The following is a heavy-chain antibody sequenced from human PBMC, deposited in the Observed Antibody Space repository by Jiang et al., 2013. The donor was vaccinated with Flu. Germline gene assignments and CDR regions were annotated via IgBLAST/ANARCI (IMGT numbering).Heavy chain of an antibody. V-gene: IGHV3-11*06. CDR1: GFTFSDYY. CDR2: ISSSSSYT. CDR3: ARGGGFLEHYGMDV. Sequence: AASGFTFSDYYMSWIRQASREGAGWVSYISSSSSYTNYADSVKGRFTISRDNAKNSLYLQMNSLRAEDTAVYYCARGGGFLEHYGMDVWGKGTTVTVSS. D-gene: IGHD3-3*01. J-gene: IGHJ6*04.